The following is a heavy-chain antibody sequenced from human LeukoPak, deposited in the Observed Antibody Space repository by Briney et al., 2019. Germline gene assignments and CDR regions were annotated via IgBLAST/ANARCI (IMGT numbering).Heavy chain of an antibody. V-gene: IGHV4-34*01. CDR2: INHIVST. Sequence: PSETLSLTCAVYGGSFSGYYWSWIRQPPGKGLEWIGEINHIVSTNYNPSLKSRGTISVDTSQNQFSLKLSSVTAADTAVYYCARRPPFGIVVNWFDPWGQGTLVTVSS. CDR1: GGSFSGYY. CDR3: ARRPPFGIVVNWFDP. J-gene: IGHJ5*02. D-gene: IGHD3-22*01.